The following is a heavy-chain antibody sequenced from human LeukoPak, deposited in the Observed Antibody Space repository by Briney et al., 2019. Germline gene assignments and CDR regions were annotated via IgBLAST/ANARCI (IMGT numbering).Heavy chain of an antibody. D-gene: IGHD5-18*01. CDR3: ARHSTGTAMFPPKYYYMDV. Sequence: SETLSLTCTVSGGSISSYYWSWIRQPPGKGLEWIGYIYTSGSTNYNPSLKSRVTISVDTSKNQFSLKLSSVTAADTAVYYCARHSTGTAMFPPKYYYMDVWGKGTTVTVSS. J-gene: IGHJ6*03. CDR2: IYTSGST. CDR1: GGSISSYY. V-gene: IGHV4-4*09.